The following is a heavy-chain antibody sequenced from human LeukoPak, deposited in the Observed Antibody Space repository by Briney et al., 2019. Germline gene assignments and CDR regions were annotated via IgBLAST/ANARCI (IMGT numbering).Heavy chain of an antibody. Sequence: GSLRLSCAASGFTFSSYSMNWVRQAPGKGLEWIGSTYYSGSTNYNPSLKSRVTISIDTSKNQFSLKLNSVTAADTAVFYCARLREYSYGYVDYWGQGTLVIVSS. CDR2: TYYSGST. V-gene: IGHV4-59*08. D-gene: IGHD5-18*01. CDR3: ARLREYSYGYVDY. CDR1: GFTFSSYSMN. J-gene: IGHJ4*02.